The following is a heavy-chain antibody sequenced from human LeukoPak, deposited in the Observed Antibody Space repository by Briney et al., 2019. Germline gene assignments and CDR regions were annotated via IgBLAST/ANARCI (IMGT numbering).Heavy chain of an antibody. V-gene: IGHV3-23*01. D-gene: IGHD2-2*01. CDR2: ISGSGTST. J-gene: IGHJ4*02. CDR1: GFTFSSYA. Sequence: GGSLRLSCAASGFTFSSYAMSWVRQAPGKGLEWVSSISGSGTSTYYADSVKGRFTISRDNSKNMLYLQMNSLRVEDTAVYYCAKGTRIVVVPVAMCFDYWGQGTLVTVSS. CDR3: AKGTRIVVVPVAMCFDY.